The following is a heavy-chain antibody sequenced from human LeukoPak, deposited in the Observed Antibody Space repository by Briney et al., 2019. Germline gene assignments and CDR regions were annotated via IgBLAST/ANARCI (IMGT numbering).Heavy chain of an antibody. J-gene: IGHJ3*02. V-gene: IGHV3-21*05. D-gene: IGHD2-15*01. CDR2: ISSRSSAI. CDR1: GFTFSDSS. Sequence: PGGSLRLSCAASGFTFSDSSMNWVRQAPGKGLEWLSYISSRSSAIYYADSVKGRLTISRDNAKNSLYLQMNSLRAEDTAVYYCAREGLAHDAFDIWGQGTMVTVSS. CDR3: AREGLAHDAFDI.